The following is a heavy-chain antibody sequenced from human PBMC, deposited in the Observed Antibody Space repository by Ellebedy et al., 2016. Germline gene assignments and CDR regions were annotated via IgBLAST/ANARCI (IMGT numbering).Heavy chain of an antibody. V-gene: IGHV3-53*01. CDR3: ASGIYRLLH. CDR1: GFTVSSNY. CDR2: IYSGDTT. D-gene: IGHD2-2*01. Sequence: GESLKISXAASGFTVSSNYMSWVRQAPGKGLEWVSVIYSGDTTYYAESVRGRFTISRDNSKNTLYLQMNSLRAEDTAVYFCASGIYRLLHWGQGTLVTVSS. J-gene: IGHJ4*02.